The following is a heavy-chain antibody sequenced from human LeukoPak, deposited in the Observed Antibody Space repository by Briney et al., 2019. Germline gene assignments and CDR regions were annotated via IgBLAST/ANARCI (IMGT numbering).Heavy chain of an antibody. J-gene: IGHJ5*02. CDR2: IYHSGST. CDR1: GGSFSGYY. Sequence: SETLSLTCAVYGGSFSGYYWSWIRQPPGKGLEWIGSIYHSGSTYYNPSLKSRVTISVDTSKNQFSLKLSSVTAADTAVYYCARHSGYGYRFDPWGQGTLVTVSS. CDR3: ARHSGYGYRFDP. D-gene: IGHD5-12*01. V-gene: IGHV4-34*01.